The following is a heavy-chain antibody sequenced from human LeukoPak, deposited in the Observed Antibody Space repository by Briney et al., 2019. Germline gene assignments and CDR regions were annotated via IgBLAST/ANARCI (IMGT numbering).Heavy chain of an antibody. CDR1: GFSIGGYW. Sequence: GGSLRFSCAASGFSIGGYWMTWVRQAPGKGLEWVGNIQHNGNIKNYVDSVRGRFTISRENAKNSVYLQMNSLRGEDSAVYFCGNQCSGGTCPEHWGQGTQVTVSS. D-gene: IGHD2-15*01. V-gene: IGHV3-7*01. CDR3: GNQCSGGTCPEH. J-gene: IGHJ1*01. CDR2: IQHNGNIK.